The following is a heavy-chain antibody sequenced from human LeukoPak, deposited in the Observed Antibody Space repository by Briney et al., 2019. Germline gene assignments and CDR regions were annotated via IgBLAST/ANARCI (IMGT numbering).Heavy chain of an antibody. V-gene: IGHV3-7*01. CDR2: IKEDGSEK. D-gene: IGHD2-21*01. J-gene: IGHJ4*02. CDR1: GFTFSSYG. Sequence: PGGSLRLSCAASGFTFSSYGMTWVRQAPGKGLEWAANIKEDGSEKHYVDSVKGRFTISRDNAKNSLYLQMNSLRVEDTAVYYCARARDNDYWGQGTLVTVSS. CDR3: ARARDNDY.